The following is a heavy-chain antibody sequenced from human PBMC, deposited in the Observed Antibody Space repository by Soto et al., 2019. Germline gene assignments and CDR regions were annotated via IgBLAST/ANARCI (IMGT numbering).Heavy chain of an antibody. Sequence: PGGSLRLSCAASGFTFSSYGMHWVRQAPGKGLEWVAVIWYDGSNKYYADSVKGRFTISRDNSKNTLYLQMNSLRAEDTAVYYCARDWLVVPAAKSGVPGGSYYGMDVWGQGTTVTVSS. J-gene: IGHJ6*02. D-gene: IGHD2-2*01. CDR2: IWYDGSNK. CDR3: ARDWLVVPAAKSGVPGGSYYGMDV. CDR1: GFTFSSYG. V-gene: IGHV3-33*01.